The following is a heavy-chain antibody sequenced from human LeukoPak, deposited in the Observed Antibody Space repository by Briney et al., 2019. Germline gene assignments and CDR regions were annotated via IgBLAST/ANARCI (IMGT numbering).Heavy chain of an antibody. Sequence: SETLSLTCAVYGGSFSGYYWSWIRQPPGKGLEWIGEINHSGSTNYNPSLKSRVTISVDTSKNQFSLKLSSVAAADTAVYYCARFAPLSYCSSTSCSTHDYGDYLSFDYWGQGTLVTVSS. J-gene: IGHJ4*02. V-gene: IGHV4-34*01. CDR3: ARFAPLSYCSSTSCSTHDYGDYLSFDY. D-gene: IGHD2-2*02. CDR1: GGSFSGYY. CDR2: INHSGST.